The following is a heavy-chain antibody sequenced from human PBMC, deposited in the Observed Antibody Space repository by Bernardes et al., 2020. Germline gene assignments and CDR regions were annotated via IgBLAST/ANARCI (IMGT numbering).Heavy chain of an antibody. CDR3: ARYKRRGLFDY. J-gene: IGHJ4*02. CDR1: GGSFSGYY. CDR2: INHSGST. D-gene: IGHD1-1*01. Sequence: SETLSLTCAVYGGSFSGYYWSWIRQPPGKGLEWIGEINHSGSTNYNPSLKSRVTISVDTSKNQFSLKLSSVTAADTAVYYCARYKRRGLFDYWGQGTLVTVSS. V-gene: IGHV4-34*01.